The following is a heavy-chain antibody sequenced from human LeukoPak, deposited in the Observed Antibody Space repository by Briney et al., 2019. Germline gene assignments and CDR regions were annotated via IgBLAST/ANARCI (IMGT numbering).Heavy chain of an antibody. CDR2: ISYDGSNK. CDR3: ARENMEGFDY. CDR1: GFTFSSYA. Sequence: GGSLRLSCAASGFTFSSYAMHWVRQAPGKGLEWVAVISYDGSNKYYADSVKGRFTISRDNAKNSLYLQMNSLRAEDTAVYYCARENMEGFDYWGQGTLVTVSS. D-gene: IGHD2/OR15-2a*01. V-gene: IGHV3-30-3*01. J-gene: IGHJ4*02.